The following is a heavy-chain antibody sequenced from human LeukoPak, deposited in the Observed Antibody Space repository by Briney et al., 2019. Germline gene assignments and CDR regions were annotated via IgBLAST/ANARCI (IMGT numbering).Heavy chain of an antibody. CDR3: GKESGNFDY. CDR1: GLNFDDYA. CDR2: ISPDGGST. Sequence: GGSLRLSCVASGLNFDDYAMHWVRQAPGKGLEWVSLISPDGGSTLSAASLQGRFSISTDNGKNTLYLQMNSLRGADTARYYCGKESGNFDYWGQGTLVAVSS. V-gene: IGHV3-43*02. J-gene: IGHJ4*02.